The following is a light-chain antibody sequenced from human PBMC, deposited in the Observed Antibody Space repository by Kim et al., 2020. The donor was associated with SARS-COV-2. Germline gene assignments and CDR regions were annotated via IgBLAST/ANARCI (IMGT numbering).Light chain of an antibody. CDR3: QQYNAYSWT. J-gene: IGKJ1*01. V-gene: IGKV1-5*03. CDR2: NAS. CDR1: QSISSW. Sequence: ASVGDRVTITCRASQSISSWLAWYQQKPGRAPKLLIYNASTLQSGVPSRFSGSGSGTEFTLTISSLQPDDFATYYCQQYNAYSWTFGQGTKVDIK.